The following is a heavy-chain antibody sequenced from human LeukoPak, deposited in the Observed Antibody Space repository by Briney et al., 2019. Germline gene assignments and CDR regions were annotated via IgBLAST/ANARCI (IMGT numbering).Heavy chain of an antibody. V-gene: IGHV4-30-4*01. Sequence: SETLPLTCTVSGGSISSGDYYWSWIRQPPGKGLEWIGYMYYSGSTYYNPSLKGRVVISVDTSKNQFSLKLSSVTAADTAVYYCPRPYYYDSRIDPWGQGILVTVSS. CDR2: MYYSGST. D-gene: IGHD3-22*01. J-gene: IGHJ5*02. CDR1: GGSISSGDYY. CDR3: PRPYYYDSRIDP.